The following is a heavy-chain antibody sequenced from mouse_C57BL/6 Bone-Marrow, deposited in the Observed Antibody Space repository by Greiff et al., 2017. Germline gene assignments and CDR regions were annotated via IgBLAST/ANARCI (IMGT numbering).Heavy chain of an antibody. CDR1: GFRFNTYA. V-gene: IGHV10-1*01. D-gene: IGHD1-1*01. Sequence: EVQLLAPGGGLVQPKGSLKLSCAVSGFRFNTYAMNWVRQAPGQGLEWVARIRSQSNNYATYYPESVQDRFTISRDDSESMLYLQMKNVKTEDSDMYYCVSYWADWGQGTLVTVSA. J-gene: IGHJ3*01. CDR2: IRSQSNNYAT. CDR3: VSYWAD.